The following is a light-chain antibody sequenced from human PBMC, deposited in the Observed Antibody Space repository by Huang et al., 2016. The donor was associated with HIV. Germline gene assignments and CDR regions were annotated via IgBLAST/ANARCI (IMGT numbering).Light chain of an antibody. J-gene: IGKJ2*01. CDR2: GAS. V-gene: IGKV3-15*01. CDR3: QQYNNWPPKYT. Sequence: EIVMTQSPATLSVSPGERATLSCRASQSVSSNLAWYQQKFGQAPRLLIYGASTRATGIPARFSGSGSGTECTLTISSLQSEDFAVYYCQQYNNWPPKYTFGQGTKLEIK. CDR1: QSVSSN.